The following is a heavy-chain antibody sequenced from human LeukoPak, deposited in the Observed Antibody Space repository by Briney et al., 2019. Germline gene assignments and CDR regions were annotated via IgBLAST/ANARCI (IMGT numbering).Heavy chain of an antibody. D-gene: IGHD3-10*01. CDR1: GGSISSGSYY. CDR3: ARHIPSYYGSGSFNWFDP. CDR2: IYTSGST. J-gene: IGHJ5*02. V-gene: IGHV4-61*02. Sequence: PSETLSLTCTVSGGSISSGSYYWSWIRQPAGKGLEWIGRIYTSGSTNYNPSLKSRVTISVDTSKNQFSLKLSSVTAADTAVYYCARHIPSYYGSGSFNWFDPWGQGTLVTVSS.